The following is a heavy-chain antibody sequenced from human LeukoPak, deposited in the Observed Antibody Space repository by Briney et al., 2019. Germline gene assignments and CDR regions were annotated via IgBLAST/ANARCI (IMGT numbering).Heavy chain of an antibody. CDR1: GGSISSYY. CDR3: ARDMRYCSGDSCYPETDYYYYGMDV. CDR2: IYTSGST. V-gene: IGHV4-4*07. Sequence: PSETLSLTCTVSGGSISSYYWSWIRQPAGKGLEWIGRIYTSGSTNYNPSLKSRVTMSVDTSKNQFSLKLSSVTAADTAVYYCARDMRYCSGDSCYPETDYYYYGMDVWGQGTTVTVSS. D-gene: IGHD2-15*01. J-gene: IGHJ6*02.